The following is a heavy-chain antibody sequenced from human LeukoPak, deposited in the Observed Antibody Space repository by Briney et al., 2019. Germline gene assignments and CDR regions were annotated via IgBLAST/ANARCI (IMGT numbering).Heavy chain of an antibody. J-gene: IGHJ3*02. CDR3: ARIEPQYDAFDI. CDR1: GYTFTSYG. CDR2: ISAYNDNT. Sequence: ASVKVSCKASGYTFTSYGITWVRQAPGQGLEWMGWISAYNDNTNYAQKLQGRVTMTRDTSTSTVYMELSSLRSEDTAVYYCARIEPQYDAFDIWGQGTMVTVSS. V-gene: IGHV1-18*01.